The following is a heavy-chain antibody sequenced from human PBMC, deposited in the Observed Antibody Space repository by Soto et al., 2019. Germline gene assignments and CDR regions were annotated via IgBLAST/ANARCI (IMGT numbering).Heavy chain of an antibody. J-gene: IGHJ4*02. V-gene: IGHV3-30-3*01. CDR2: ISYDGSNK. CDR1: GFTFSSYA. Sequence: GGSLRLSCAASGFTFSSYAMHWVRQAPGKGLEWVAVISYDGSNKYYADSVKGRFTISRDNSKNTLYLQMNSLRAEDTAVYYCARDGGEYYYDSSGYPAYWGQGTLVTVSS. D-gene: IGHD3-22*01. CDR3: ARDGGEYYYDSSGYPAY.